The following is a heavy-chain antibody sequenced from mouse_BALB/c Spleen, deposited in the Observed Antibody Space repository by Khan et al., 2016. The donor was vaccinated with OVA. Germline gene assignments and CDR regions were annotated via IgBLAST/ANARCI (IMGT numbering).Heavy chain of an antibody. D-gene: IGHD1-2*01. CDR2: ISPGSGDT. CDR3: ARRNYFGYTFAY. J-gene: IGHJ3*01. V-gene: IGHV1-77*01. Sequence: QVQLQQSGAELARPGASVKLSCKASGYTFTDYYINWVKQRTGQGLEWIGEISPGSGDTYYNEQFTGKATLTADKSSTTAYMQLSSLTSEASAVYFCARRNYFGYTFAYWGQGTLVTVSA. CDR1: GYTFTDYY.